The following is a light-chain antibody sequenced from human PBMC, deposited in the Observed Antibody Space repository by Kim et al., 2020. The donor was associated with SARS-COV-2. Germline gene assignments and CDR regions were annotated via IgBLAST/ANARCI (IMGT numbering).Light chain of an antibody. CDR2: DVN. V-gene: IGLV2-14*03. J-gene: IGLJ1*01. Sequence: QSAPTQPTSVPGSPGQSITISCTGTGSDIGTYNYVTWYQQYPGKAPKLMIYDVNKRPSGVSNRFSGSKSGNTASLTITGLQTEDEADYYCSSYATSRSYVFGTGTKVTVL. CDR3: SSYATSRSYV. CDR1: GSDIGTYNY.